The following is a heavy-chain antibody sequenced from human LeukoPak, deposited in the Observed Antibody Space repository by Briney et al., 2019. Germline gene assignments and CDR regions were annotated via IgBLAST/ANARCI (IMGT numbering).Heavy chain of an antibody. J-gene: IGHJ6*02. D-gene: IGHD4-17*01. CDR2: ISNNGGYT. V-gene: IGHV3-23*01. Sequence: GGSLRLSCAASGFTFSSYAMSWVRQAPGKGLEWVSAISNNGGYTYYADSVQGRFTISRDNSKSTLCLQMNSLRAEDTAVYYCAKDMTTVTTGYYYGMDVWGQGTTVTVSS. CDR1: GFTFSSYA. CDR3: AKDMTTVTTGYYYGMDV.